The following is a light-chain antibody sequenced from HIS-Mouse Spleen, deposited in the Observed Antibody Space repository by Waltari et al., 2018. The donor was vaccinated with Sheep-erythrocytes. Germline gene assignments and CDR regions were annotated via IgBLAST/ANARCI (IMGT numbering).Light chain of an antibody. CDR3: CSYAGSYNHV. V-gene: IGLV2-11*01. CDR2: DVS. Sequence: QSALTQPRSVSGSPGPSVTIPCTGTSSHVGGYHYVSWYQQNPGKAPKLMIYDVSKRPSGVPDRFSGSKSGNTASLTISGLQAEDEADYYCCSYAGSYNHVFATGTKVTVL. J-gene: IGLJ1*01. CDR1: SSHVGGYHY.